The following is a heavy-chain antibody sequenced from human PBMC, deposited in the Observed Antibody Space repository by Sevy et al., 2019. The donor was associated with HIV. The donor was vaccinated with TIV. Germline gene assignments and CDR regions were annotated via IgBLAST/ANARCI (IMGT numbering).Heavy chain of an antibody. D-gene: IGHD5-12*01. CDR2: ISGSGGRI. Sequence: GGSLRLSCAASGFTFSNYAMSWVRQAPGKGLEWVSAISGSGGRIYYADSVKGRFTISRDNSKNTLYLQMNSLRAEDTAASYCATEGLSGYDAPFAYWGQGTLVTVSS. CDR1: GFTFSNYA. CDR3: ATEGLSGYDAPFAY. J-gene: IGHJ4*02. V-gene: IGHV3-23*01.